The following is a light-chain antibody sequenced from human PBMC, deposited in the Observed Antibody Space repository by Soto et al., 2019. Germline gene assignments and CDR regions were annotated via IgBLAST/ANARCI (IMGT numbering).Light chain of an antibody. CDR1: HSVSSSY. J-gene: IGKJ5*01. V-gene: IGKV3-20*01. CDR2: GAS. CDR3: QQYGSSLPIT. Sequence: EIVLTQSPCTLSMSPGETARLSCRASHSVSSSYLAWYQQKPGQAPRLLIYGASSRATGIPDRFSGSGSGTDFTLTISRLEPEDFAVYYCQQYGSSLPITFGQGTRLEIK.